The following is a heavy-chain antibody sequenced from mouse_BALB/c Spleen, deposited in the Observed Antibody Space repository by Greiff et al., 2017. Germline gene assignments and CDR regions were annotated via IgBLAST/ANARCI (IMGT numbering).Heavy chain of an antibody. Sequence: EVQLQESGAELVRSGASVKLSCTASGFNIKDYYMHWVKQRPEQGLEWIGWIDPENGDTEYAPKFQGKATMTADTSSNTAYMQLSSLTSEDSAVYYCTTTVVATGGAMDYWGQGTSVTVAS. CDR3: TTTVVATGGAMDY. CDR2: IDPENGDT. D-gene: IGHD1-1*01. J-gene: IGHJ4*01. CDR1: GFNIKDYY. V-gene: IGHV14-4*02.